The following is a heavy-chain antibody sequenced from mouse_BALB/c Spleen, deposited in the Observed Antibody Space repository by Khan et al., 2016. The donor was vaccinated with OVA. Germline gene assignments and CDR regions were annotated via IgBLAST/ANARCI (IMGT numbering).Heavy chain of an antibody. J-gene: IGHJ4*01. Sequence: VQLKESGGGLVQPGGSRKLSCAASGFTFSDYGLAWVRQAPGKGPEWVAFISSLAYSIYYADTVTGRFTISREHAKNTLYLAMSSLRAEDTAMYYCAMSWAMDYWGQGTSVTVSS. V-gene: IGHV5-15*02. CDR2: ISSLAYSI. CDR3: AMSWAMDY. CDR1: GFTFSDYG.